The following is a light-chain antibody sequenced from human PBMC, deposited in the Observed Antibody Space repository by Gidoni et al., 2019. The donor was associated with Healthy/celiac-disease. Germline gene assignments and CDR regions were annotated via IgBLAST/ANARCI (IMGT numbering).Light chain of an antibody. Sequence: DIQMTQSPSSLSASVEDRVTITCRASQSISSYLNWYQQKPGKAPKLLIYAASSLQSGVPSSFSGSGSGTDFTLTISSLQPEDFATYYCQQSYSTPWTFGQGTKVEIK. CDR1: QSISSY. CDR2: AAS. CDR3: QQSYSTPWT. J-gene: IGKJ1*01. V-gene: IGKV1-39*01.